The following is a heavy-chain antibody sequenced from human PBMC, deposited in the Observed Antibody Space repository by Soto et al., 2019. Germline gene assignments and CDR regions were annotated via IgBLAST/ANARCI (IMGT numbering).Heavy chain of an antibody. CDR3: ARALYYYDSSGYYFP. J-gene: IGHJ5*02. D-gene: IGHD3-22*01. CDR2: INHSGST. V-gene: IGHV4-34*01. CDR1: GGSFSGYY. Sequence: PSETLSLTCAVYGGSFSGYYWSWIRQPPGKGLEWIGEINHSGSTNYNPSLKSRVTISVDTSKNQFSLKLSSVTAADTAVYYCARALYYYDSSGYYFPWGQGTLVTVSS.